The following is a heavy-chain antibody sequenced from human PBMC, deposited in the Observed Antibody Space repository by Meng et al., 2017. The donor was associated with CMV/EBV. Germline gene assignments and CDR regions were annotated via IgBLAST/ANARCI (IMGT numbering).Heavy chain of an antibody. Sequence: QGQLQQWGAGLVKPSGTLSPTCAVYGGSFSGYYWSWIRQPPGKGLEWIGEINHSGSTNYNPSLKSRVTISVDTSKNQFSLKLSSVTAADTAVYYCARGGGGEWELLHYFDYWGQGTLVTVSS. CDR1: GGSFSGYY. V-gene: IGHV4-34*01. J-gene: IGHJ4*02. CDR3: ARGGGGEWELLHYFDY. CDR2: INHSGST. D-gene: IGHD1-26*01.